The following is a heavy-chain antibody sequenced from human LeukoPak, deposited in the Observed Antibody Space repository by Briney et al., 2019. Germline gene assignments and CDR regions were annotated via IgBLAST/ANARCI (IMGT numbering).Heavy chain of an antibody. J-gene: IGHJ3*02. V-gene: IGHV4-59*08. CDR1: GGSISSYY. CDR3: ASPYYYDGTGAFDI. D-gene: IGHD3-22*01. Sequence: SETLSLTCTVSGGSISSYYWSWIRQPPGKGLEWIGYSYYSGSTNYNPSLKSRVTISVDTSKNQFSLKLSSVTAADTAVYYCASPYYYDGTGAFDIWGQGTMVTVSS. CDR2: SYYSGST.